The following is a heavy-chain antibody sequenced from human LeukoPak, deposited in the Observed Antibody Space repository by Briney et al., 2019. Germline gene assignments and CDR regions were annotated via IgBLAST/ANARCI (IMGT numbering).Heavy chain of an antibody. CDR3: ARAVSYGTAAYDY. CDR1: GYTFTSYD. Sequence: ASVRVSCKASGYTFTSYDFNWVRQAPGQGPEWIGWMNPNSGTTGYAQKFQGRVTMTRDTSISTAYMDLSSLRSEDTAVYYCARAVSYGTAAYDYWGQGTLVTVSS. V-gene: IGHV1-8*01. D-gene: IGHD1-26*01. J-gene: IGHJ4*02. CDR2: MNPNSGTT.